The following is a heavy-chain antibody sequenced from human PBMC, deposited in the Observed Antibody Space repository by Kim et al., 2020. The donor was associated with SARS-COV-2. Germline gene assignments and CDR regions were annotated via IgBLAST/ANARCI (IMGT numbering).Heavy chain of an antibody. CDR2: IKCDGSEK. V-gene: IGHV3-7*03. CDR1: GFTFSSSW. J-gene: IGHJ5*02. Sequence: GGSLRLSCAASGFTFSSSWMHWVCQAPEKGLEWVADIKCDGSEKYYVDSVKGRLTISRDNAKNSLYLQVNSLRAEDMTVYYCVRGTMIVVVPNWFDPWGQGTLVTVSS. D-gene: IGHD3-22*01. CDR3: VRGTMIVVVPNWFDP.